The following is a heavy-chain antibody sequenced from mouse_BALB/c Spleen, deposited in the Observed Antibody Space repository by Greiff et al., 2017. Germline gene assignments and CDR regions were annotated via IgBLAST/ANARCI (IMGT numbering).Heavy chain of an antibody. V-gene: IGHV3-8*02. CDR3: ARYWDYAMDY. CDR1: GDSITSCY. D-gene: IGHD4-1*01. CDR2: ISYSGST. J-gene: IGHJ4*01. Sequence: DVKLQESGPSLVKPSQTLSLTCSVTGDSITSCYWNWIRKFPGNKLEYMGYISYSGSTYYNPSLKSRISITRDTSKNQYYLQLNSVTTEDTATYYCARYWDYAMDYWGQGTSVTVSS.